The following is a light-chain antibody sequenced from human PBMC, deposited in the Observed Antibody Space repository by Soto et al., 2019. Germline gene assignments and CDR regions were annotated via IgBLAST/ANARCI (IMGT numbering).Light chain of an antibody. Sequence: QSVLTQPPSASGPPGQRVTISCSGSSSNIGRNTVNWYQQLPGTAPKLLIYSNNQRPSGVPDRFSVSKSGTSTSLAISGLQSEDEADYYCAAWDDSLTAWVVGGGTKVTVL. V-gene: IGLV1-44*01. CDR3: AAWDDSLTAWV. CDR1: SSNIGRNT. CDR2: SNN. J-gene: IGLJ3*02.